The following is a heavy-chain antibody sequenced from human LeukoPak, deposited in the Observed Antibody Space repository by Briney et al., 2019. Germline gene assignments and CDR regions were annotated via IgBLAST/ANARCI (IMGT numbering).Heavy chain of an antibody. V-gene: IGHV3-21*01. CDR1: GFTFSSYS. J-gene: IGHJ3*02. CDR2: ISSSSSYI. Sequence: GGSLRLSCAASGFTFSSYSMNWVRQAPGKGLEWVSSISSSSSYIYYADSVKGRFTISRDNAKNSLYLQMNSLRAEDTAVYYCAREAVTSIAARQADDAFDIWGQGTMVTVSS. CDR3: AREAVTSIAARQADDAFDI. D-gene: IGHD6-6*01.